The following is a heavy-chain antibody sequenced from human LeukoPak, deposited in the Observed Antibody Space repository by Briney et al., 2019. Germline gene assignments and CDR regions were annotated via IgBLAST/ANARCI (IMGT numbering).Heavy chain of an antibody. V-gene: IGHV1-18*01. CDR2: ISAYNANT. CDR1: DYTFTRYG. J-gene: IGHJ3*02. CDR3: ARDQSDFWSGYHSENAFDI. D-gene: IGHD3-3*01. Sequence: ASVKVSCKSSDYTFTRYGINWVRQAPGQGLEWMGWISAYNANTNYAQKLQGRVTMTTDTSTSTAYMELRSLRSDDTAVYYCARDQSDFWSGYHSENAFDIWGQGTMVTVSS.